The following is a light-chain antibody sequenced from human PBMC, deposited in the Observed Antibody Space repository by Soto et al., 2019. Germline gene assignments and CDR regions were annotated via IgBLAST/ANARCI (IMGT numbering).Light chain of an antibody. CDR2: TVS. Sequence: DIQMTQSPSSLSASVGDRVTITCRANQTISNYLNWYQQKPGKAPKLLVYTVSNLHSGVPSRFSGGASGTDFTLTISSLQPEDCATYYCQQSYTTSWTFGQGTKVAI. V-gene: IGKV1-39*01. CDR3: QQSYTTSWT. J-gene: IGKJ1*01. CDR1: QTISNY.